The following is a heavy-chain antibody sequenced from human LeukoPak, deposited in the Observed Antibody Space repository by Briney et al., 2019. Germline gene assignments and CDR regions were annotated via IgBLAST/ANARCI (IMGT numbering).Heavy chain of an antibody. Sequence: PGGSLRLSCAASGFTFGDYDMHWGRQAPGKGLEWVSLIRADGGTTHYADSVKGRFTISRDNSKNSLYLQMNSLRTEDTALYYCARDNTGSYEYWGQGTLVTVSP. J-gene: IGHJ4*02. CDR3: ARDNTGSYEY. CDR2: IRADGGTT. D-gene: IGHD1-26*01. V-gene: IGHV3-43*02. CDR1: GFTFGDYD.